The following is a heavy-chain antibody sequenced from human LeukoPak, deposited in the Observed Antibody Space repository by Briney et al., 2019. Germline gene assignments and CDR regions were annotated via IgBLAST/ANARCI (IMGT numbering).Heavy chain of an antibody. Sequence: PGGSLRLSCEASGFSVRNYGIHWVRQAPGKGLEWVAVIWNEGNEKHYADSVKGLFTISKDNSKNTLHLQMNRLRAEDTAVYFCAKRGVVIRVILVGFHKEAYYFDSWGQGALVTVSS. CDR3: AKRGVVIRVILVGFHKEAYYFDS. V-gene: IGHV3-33*06. CDR2: IWNEGNEK. CDR1: GFSVRNYG. D-gene: IGHD3-22*01. J-gene: IGHJ4*02.